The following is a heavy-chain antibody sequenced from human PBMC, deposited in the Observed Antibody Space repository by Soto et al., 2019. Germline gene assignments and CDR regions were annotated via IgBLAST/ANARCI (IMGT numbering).Heavy chain of an antibody. CDR2: ISGGGAST. CDR1: GFTFNNYA. Sequence: GGSLRLSCAASGFTFNNYAMNWVRQAPGKGLEWVSAISGGGASTYYADSGKGRFTISRDNSKNTLYLQMNSLRAEDTAIYYCAKLPPAPNYWGQGTLVTVSS. D-gene: IGHD2-2*01. V-gene: IGHV3-23*01. CDR3: AKLPPAPNY. J-gene: IGHJ4*02.